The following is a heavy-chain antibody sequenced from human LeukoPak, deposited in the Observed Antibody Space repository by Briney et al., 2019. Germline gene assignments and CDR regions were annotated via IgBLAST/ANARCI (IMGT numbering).Heavy chain of an antibody. D-gene: IGHD2-15*01. CDR1: GYTFTSYA. CDR3: AGGRPRGYCSGGSCYHNFDY. CDR2: INAGNGNT. V-gene: IGHV1-3*03. J-gene: IGHJ4*02. Sequence: ASVKVSCKASGYTFTSYAMHWVRQAPGQRLEWMGWINAGNGNTKYSQEFQGRVTITRDTSASTAYMEVSSLRSEDTAVYYCAGGRPRGYCSGGSCYHNFDYWGQGTLVTVSS.